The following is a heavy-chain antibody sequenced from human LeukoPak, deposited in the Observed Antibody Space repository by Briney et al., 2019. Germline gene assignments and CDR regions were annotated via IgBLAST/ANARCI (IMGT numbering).Heavy chain of an antibody. Sequence: SETLSLTCAVYGGSFSSYYWGWIRQPPGKGLEWIGSIYYSGSTYYNPSLKSRVTISVDTSKNQFSLKLSSVTAADTAVYYCARANGGIYYYYYMDVWGKGTTVTVSS. V-gene: IGHV4-39*07. CDR2: IYYSGST. D-gene: IGHD4-23*01. J-gene: IGHJ6*03. CDR3: ARANGGIYYYYYMDV. CDR1: GGSFSSYY.